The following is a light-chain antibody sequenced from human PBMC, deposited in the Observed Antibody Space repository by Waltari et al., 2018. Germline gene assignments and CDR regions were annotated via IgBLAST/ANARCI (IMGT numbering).Light chain of an antibody. Sequence: DIQMTQSPSSLSASVGDRVTITCRASQGISNSLAWYQQKPGKAPKLLIYAASRLESGVPSRFSGSGSGTDYTLTISSLQPDDFATYYCQQYYSSPTFGQGTKLEI. J-gene: IGKJ2*01. CDR1: QGISNS. V-gene: IGKV1-NL1*01. CDR2: AAS. CDR3: QQYYSSPT.